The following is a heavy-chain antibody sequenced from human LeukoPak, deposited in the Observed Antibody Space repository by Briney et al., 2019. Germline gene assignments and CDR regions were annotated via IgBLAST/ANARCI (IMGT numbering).Heavy chain of an antibody. Sequence: ASVKASCKASGYTFTSYGISWVRQAPGQGLEWMGWISAYNGNTNYAQKLQGRVTMTTDTSTSTAYMELRSLRSDDTAVYYCARSGSYSRYYYYYYMDVWGKGTTVTISS. CDR2: ISAYNGNT. D-gene: IGHD1-26*01. J-gene: IGHJ6*03. CDR1: GYTFTSYG. CDR3: ARSGSYSRYYYYYYMDV. V-gene: IGHV1-18*01.